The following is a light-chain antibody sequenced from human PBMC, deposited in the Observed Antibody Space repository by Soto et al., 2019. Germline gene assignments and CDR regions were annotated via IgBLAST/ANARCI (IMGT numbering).Light chain of an antibody. CDR2: DVS. CDR3: SSYTISSTPYC. Sequence: QSALSHAAYVCGSPGQSNTITCTGTSSDVCGYNYVSWYLQHPGKARKLIIYDVSNRSSGVSNRFSGSKSGNTASLTISGLQAVDEADYYCSSYTISSTPYCLGTGTKVTVL. V-gene: IGLV2-14*01. J-gene: IGLJ1*01. CDR1: SSDVCGYNY.